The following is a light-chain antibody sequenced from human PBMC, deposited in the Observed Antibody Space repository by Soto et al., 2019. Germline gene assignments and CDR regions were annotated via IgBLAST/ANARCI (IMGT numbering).Light chain of an antibody. Sequence: DIQMTQSPSSLSASVGDRVTITCRASQSISSYLNWYQQKPGEAPKLLIYVASTLQSGVPSRFIGSGSGTNFTLTIRSLQPEDFAIYHCQQTYSRPWTFGQGTKVDIK. V-gene: IGKV1-39*01. CDR3: QQTYSRPWT. J-gene: IGKJ1*01. CDR2: VAS. CDR1: QSISSY.